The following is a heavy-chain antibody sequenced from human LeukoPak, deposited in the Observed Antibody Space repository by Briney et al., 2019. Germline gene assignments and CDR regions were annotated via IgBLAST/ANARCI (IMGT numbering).Heavy chain of an antibody. CDR2: IYYSGST. V-gene: IGHV4-39*07. CDR3: ASVLMDWFDP. CDR1: GGSISSSSYH. J-gene: IGHJ5*02. D-gene: IGHD2-8*01. Sequence: SETLSLTCTVSGGSISSSSYHWGWIRQPPGKGLEWIGSIYYSGSTYYKPSLKSRVTISVDTSKNQFSLKLSSVTAADTAVYYCASVLMDWFDPWGQGTLVTVSS.